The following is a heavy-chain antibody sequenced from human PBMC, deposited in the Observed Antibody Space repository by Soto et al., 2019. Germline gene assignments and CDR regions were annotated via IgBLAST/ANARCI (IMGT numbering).Heavy chain of an antibody. CDR3: VRAMYSLDSRGYTLSFDY. CDR2: SRDKAQGYST. Sequence: EVQLVESGGGLVQPGGSLRLSCAASGFSLSDHYIDWVRQAPGKGLEWVGRSRDKAQGYSTEYAASVKGRSTTSRDDSMNSVLLQMDSLKTEDTAVFYCVRAMYSLDSRGYTLSFDYWGQGPLVTLSS. V-gene: IGHV3-72*01. J-gene: IGHJ4*02. CDR1: GFSLSDHY. D-gene: IGHD3-22*01.